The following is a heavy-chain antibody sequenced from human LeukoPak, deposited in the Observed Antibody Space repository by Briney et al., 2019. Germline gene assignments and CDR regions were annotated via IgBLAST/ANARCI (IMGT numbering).Heavy chain of an antibody. CDR3: AIDYGDPFDY. V-gene: IGHV3-48*04. D-gene: IGHD4-17*01. J-gene: IGHJ4*02. CDR2: ISSSSSTI. CDR1: GFTFSSYS. Sequence: GGSLRLSCAASGFTFSSYSMNWVRQAPGKGLEWVSYISSSSSTIYYADSVKGRFTISRDNAKNSLYLQMNSLRAEDTAVYYCAIDYGDPFDYWGQGTLVTVSS.